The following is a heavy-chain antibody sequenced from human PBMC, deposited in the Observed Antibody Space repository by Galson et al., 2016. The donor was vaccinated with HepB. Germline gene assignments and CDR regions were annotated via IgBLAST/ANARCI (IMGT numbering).Heavy chain of an antibody. V-gene: IGHV4-61*02. Sequence: TLSLTCSVSGDSIRGSGYYWTWIRQPAGKGLEWIGRIHTSGGTDYNPSLAGRVTISADTSKSQFSLRLTSVTAADTAVYYCARDRTGITGFDYWGQGTPVTVSS. CDR1: GDSIRGSGYY. CDR2: IHTSGGT. D-gene: IGHD1-7*01. CDR3: ARDRTGITGFDY. J-gene: IGHJ4*02.